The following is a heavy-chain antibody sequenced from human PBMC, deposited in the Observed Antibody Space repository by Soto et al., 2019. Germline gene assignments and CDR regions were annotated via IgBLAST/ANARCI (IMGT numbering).Heavy chain of an antibody. Sequence: SETLSLTCAVSGHSISRGYYWGWIRQPPGKGLEWIGNVHHNENTYYNPSLKSRVTISLHTSKNQFSLKVSSVTAADTAVYYCARGADIMATTGDAFDIWGQGTMVT. CDR3: ARGADIMATTGDAFDI. CDR1: GHSISRGYY. V-gene: IGHV4-38-2*01. D-gene: IGHD5-12*01. CDR2: VHHNENT. J-gene: IGHJ3*02.